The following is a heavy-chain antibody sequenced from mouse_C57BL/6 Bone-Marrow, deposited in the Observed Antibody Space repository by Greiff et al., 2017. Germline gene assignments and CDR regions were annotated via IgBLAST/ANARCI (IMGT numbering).Heavy chain of an antibody. D-gene: IGHD2-1*01. CDR1: GFTFSSYA. J-gene: IGHJ3*01. CDR2: ISDGGSYT. CDR3: ARVIYYGLWFAY. Sequence: VQVVESGGGLVKPGGSLKLSCAASGFTFSSYAMSWVRQTPEKRLEWVATISDGGSYTYYPDNVKGRFTISRDNAKNNLYLQMSHLKSEDTAMYYCARVIYYGLWFAYWGQGTLVTVSA. V-gene: IGHV5-4*01.